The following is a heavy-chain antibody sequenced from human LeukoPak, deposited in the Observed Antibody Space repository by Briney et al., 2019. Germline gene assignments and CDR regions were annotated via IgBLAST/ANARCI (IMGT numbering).Heavy chain of an antibody. D-gene: IGHD3-16*02. CDR1: GGSISSTSYY. J-gene: IGHJ6*02. Sequence: SETLSLTCTVSGGSISSTSYYWSWIRQPAGKGLEWIGRIYTSGSTNYNPSLKSRVTMSVDTSKNQFSLKLSSVTAADTAVYYCARGGDFSPDYYYYGMDVWGQGTTVTVSS. CDR2: IYTSGST. V-gene: IGHV4-61*02. CDR3: ARGGDFSPDYYYYGMDV.